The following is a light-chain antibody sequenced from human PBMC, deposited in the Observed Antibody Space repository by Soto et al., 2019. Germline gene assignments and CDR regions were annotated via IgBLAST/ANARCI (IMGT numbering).Light chain of an antibody. Sequence: QSVLTQPPSASGTSGQRVTISCSGSSSSIGSNAVNWYQQLPGTAPKLLIYSNNQRPSGVPDRFSGSKSGTSASLAISGLQSEDEADYYCAAWDDSLNGWVFGGGTKVTVL. J-gene: IGLJ3*02. CDR2: SNN. CDR3: AAWDDSLNGWV. CDR1: SSSIGSNA. V-gene: IGLV1-44*01.